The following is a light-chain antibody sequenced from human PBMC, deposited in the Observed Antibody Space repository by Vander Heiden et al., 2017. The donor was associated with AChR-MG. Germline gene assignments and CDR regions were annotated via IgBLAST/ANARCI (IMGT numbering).Light chain of an antibody. J-gene: IGLJ2*01. V-gene: IGLV3-1*01. Sequence: SYELTQPPSVSVSPGQPASIPCSGDKLGDKYACWYQQKPGQSHVLVIYQDSKRPAGIPERFSGSNSGNTATLTISGTQAMDEDDYYCQAWDSSTAVFGGGTKLTVL. CDR1: KLGDKY. CDR3: QAWDSSTAV. CDR2: QDS.